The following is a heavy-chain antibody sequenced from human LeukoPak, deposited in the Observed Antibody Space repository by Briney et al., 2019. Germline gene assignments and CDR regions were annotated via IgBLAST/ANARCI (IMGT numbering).Heavy chain of an antibody. V-gene: IGHV1-24*01. CDR1: GYTLTELS. CDR2: FDPEDGET. CDR3: ATETTMVRGDTNWFDP. D-gene: IGHD3-10*01. J-gene: IGHJ5*02. Sequence: ASVKVSCKVSGYTLTELSMHWVRQAPGKGLEWMGGFDPEDGETIYAQKFQGRVTMTEDTSTDTAYMELSSLRSEDTAVYYCATETTMVRGDTNWFDPWGQGTLVSVSS.